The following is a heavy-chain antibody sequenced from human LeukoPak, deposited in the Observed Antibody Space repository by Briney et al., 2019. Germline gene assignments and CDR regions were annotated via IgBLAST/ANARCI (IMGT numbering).Heavy chain of an antibody. D-gene: IGHD3-3*01. CDR1: GFTFSSYA. Sequence: GGSLRLSCAASGFTFSSYAMHWVRQAPGKGLEWVAVISYDGSNKYYADSVKGRFTISRDNSKNTLYLQMNSLRAEDTAVYYCARVVGRGRITIFGVPSFRGGSNWFDPWGQGTLVTVSS. V-gene: IGHV3-30*04. J-gene: IGHJ5*02. CDR3: ARVVGRGRITIFGVPSFRGGSNWFDP. CDR2: ISYDGSNK.